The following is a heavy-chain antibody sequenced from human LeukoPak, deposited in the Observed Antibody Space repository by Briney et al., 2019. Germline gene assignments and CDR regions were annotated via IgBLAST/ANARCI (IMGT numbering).Heavy chain of an antibody. Sequence: ASVKVSCKASGYTFSIYGISWVRQAPGQGLEWMGWISPSNINTNYAPKFRDRLTMTTDTPTTTAYMELRSLRSDDTAVYYCVRDQGHNVDNWGQGTLVTVSS. CDR3: VRDQGHNVDN. J-gene: IGHJ4*02. V-gene: IGHV1-18*01. CDR2: ISPSNINT. D-gene: IGHD1-1*01. CDR1: GYTFSIYG.